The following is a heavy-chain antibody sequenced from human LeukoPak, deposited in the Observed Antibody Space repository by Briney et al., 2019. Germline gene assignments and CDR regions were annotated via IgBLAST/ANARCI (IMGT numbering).Heavy chain of an antibody. Sequence: SETLSLTCTVSGYSISSGYYWGWIRQPPGKGLAWIGTIYHSGSTNYNPSLKSRVTISVDTSKNQFSLKLSSVTAADTAVYYCARVDYSNLGFGFDPWGQGTLVTVSS. D-gene: IGHD2-15*01. CDR2: IYHSGST. CDR1: GYSISSGYY. V-gene: IGHV4-38-2*02. J-gene: IGHJ5*02. CDR3: ARVDYSNLGFGFDP.